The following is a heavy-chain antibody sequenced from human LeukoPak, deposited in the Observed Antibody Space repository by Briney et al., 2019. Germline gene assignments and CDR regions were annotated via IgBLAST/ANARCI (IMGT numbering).Heavy chain of an antibody. CDR3: ARVHSSSWYLGYFDY. CDR2: IKQDGSEK. Sequence: GGSLRLSCAASGFTFSSYWMSWVRQAPGKGLDWVANIKQDGSEKYYVDSVKGRFTISRDNAKNSLYLQMNSLRAEDTAVYYCARVHSSSWYLGYFDYWGQGTLVTVSS. J-gene: IGHJ4*02. V-gene: IGHV3-7*01. D-gene: IGHD6-13*01. CDR1: GFTFSSYW.